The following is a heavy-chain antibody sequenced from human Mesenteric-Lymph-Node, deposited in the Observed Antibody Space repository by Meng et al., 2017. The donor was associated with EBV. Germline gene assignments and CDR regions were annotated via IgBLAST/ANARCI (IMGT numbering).Heavy chain of an antibody. CDR1: GDTFNSDD. CDR2: VNPNSGNT. J-gene: IGHJ4*02. D-gene: IGHD3-22*01. CDR3: ARGMSYYDNSGFFDY. V-gene: IGHV1-8*02. Sequence: GAQGKKPVDPVTSYCKSAGDTFNSDDINLVRQAAGQGLEWMGWVNPNSGNTGFPEKFQGRITMTRNTSISTTYMELRSLTSEDTAVYYCARGMSYYDNSGFFDYWGQGALVTVSS.